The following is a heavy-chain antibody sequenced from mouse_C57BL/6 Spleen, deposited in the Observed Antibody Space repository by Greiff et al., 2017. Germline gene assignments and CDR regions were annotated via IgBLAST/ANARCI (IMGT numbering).Heavy chain of an antibody. CDR1: GYTFTSYW. V-gene: IGHV1-64*01. J-gene: IGHJ4*01. CDR2: IHPNSGST. Sequence: VQLQQPGAELVKPGASVKLSCKASGYTFTSYWMHWVKQRPGQGLEWIGMIHPNSGSTNSNEKFKSKATLTVDKSSSTAYMQLSSLPSEDSAVYYCAREISDYSMDYWGQGTSVTVSS. D-gene: IGHD3-1*01. CDR3: AREISDYSMDY.